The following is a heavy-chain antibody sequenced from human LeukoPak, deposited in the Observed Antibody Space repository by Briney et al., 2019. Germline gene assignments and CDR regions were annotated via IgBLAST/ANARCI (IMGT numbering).Heavy chain of an antibody. J-gene: IGHJ6*03. Sequence: PSETLSLTCAVYGGSFSGYYWSWIRQPPGKGLEWIGEINHSGSTNYNPSLKSRVTISVDTSKNKFSLKLSSVTAADTSVYYCARGRGFGRSGYSTYYYYYYMDVWGKGTTVTVSS. D-gene: IGHD3-3*01. CDR3: ARGRGFGRSGYSTYYYYYYMDV. CDR2: INHSGST. V-gene: IGHV4-34*01. CDR1: GGSFSGYY.